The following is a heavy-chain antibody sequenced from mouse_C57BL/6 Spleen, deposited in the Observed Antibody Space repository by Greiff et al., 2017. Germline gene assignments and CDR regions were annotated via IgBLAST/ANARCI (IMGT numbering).Heavy chain of an antibody. D-gene: IGHD2-2*01. J-gene: IGHJ3*01. Sequence: EVKVVESGGDLVKPGGSLKLSCAASGFTFSDYGMSWVRQTPDKRLEWVATISSGGSYTCYPDSVKGRFTFTIDNAKNTEYEQMSSMKSEDTAMYYGARQDGYDRGWCAYWGQGTLVTVSA. V-gene: IGHV5-6*01. CDR3: ARQDGYDRGWCAY. CDR1: GFTFSDYG. CDR2: ISSGGSYT.